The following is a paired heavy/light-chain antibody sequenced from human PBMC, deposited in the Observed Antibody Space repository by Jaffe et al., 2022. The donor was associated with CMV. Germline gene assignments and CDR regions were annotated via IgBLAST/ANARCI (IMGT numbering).Heavy chain of an antibody. V-gene: IGHV1-3*01. J-gene: IGHJ3*01. CDR2: INAGNGNT. Sequence: QVQLVQSGAEVKKPGASVKLSCKASGYTFTSHAIHWVRQAPGQRLEWMGWINAGNGNTKYSQSFQGRITLSRDTSANVAYMELSNLRSEDTAVYYCAKVSRIAVAHDGLHVWGQGTMVIVSS. D-gene: IGHD6-19*01. CDR3: AKVSRIAVAHDGLHV. CDR1: GYTFTSHA.
Light chain of an antibody. CDR1: ESVSSNY. CDR3: QQYTYSFPLT. Sequence: EIVLTQSPGTLSLSSGERATLSCRASESVSSNYLAWYQQKPGQAPRLLIYGASIRAAGIPDRFSGSGSGTDFTLTISRLEPEDFAVYFCQQYTYSFPLTFGGGTKVEFK. CDR2: GAS. J-gene: IGKJ4*01. V-gene: IGKV3-20*01.